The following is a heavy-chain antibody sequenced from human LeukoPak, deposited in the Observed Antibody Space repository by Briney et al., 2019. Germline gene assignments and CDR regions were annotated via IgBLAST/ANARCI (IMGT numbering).Heavy chain of an antibody. Sequence: RAGGSLRLSCAASGFTFDDYGKSWVRQAPGKGLEWVSGINWNGGSTGYADSVKGRFTISRDNAKNSLYLQMNSLRAEDTALYYCARDLGGYSYGLNWFDPWGQGTLVTVSS. CDR3: ARDLGGYSYGLNWFDP. CDR1: GFTFDDYG. CDR2: INWNGGST. V-gene: IGHV3-20*04. D-gene: IGHD5-18*01. J-gene: IGHJ5*02.